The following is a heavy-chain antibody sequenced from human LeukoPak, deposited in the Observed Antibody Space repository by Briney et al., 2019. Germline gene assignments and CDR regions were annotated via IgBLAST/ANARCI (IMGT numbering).Heavy chain of an antibody. CDR3: ARVGMFRFDP. CDR1: GGSISSYY. J-gene: IGHJ5*02. Sequence: SETLPLTCTVSGGSISSYYWSWIRQPPGKGLEWIGYIYYSGSTNYNPSLKSRVTISVDTSKNQFSLKLSSVTAADTAVYHCARVGMFRFDPWGQGTLVTVSS. V-gene: IGHV4-59*01. CDR2: IYYSGST. D-gene: IGHD3-10*02.